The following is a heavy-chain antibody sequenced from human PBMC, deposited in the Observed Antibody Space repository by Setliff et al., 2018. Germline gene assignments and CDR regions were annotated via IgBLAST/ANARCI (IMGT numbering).Heavy chain of an antibody. Sequence: SVKVSCKASGGTFGSSALSWVRQAPGQGLEWMGGIIPMFDTGTYAEKFQGRVTLSADESTSTVYMELTRLRPEDTAIYYCARDKADYYDRSGYSGASDVWGQGTMVTVS. CDR3: ARDKADYYDRSGYSGASDV. D-gene: IGHD3-22*01. J-gene: IGHJ3*01. CDR1: GGTFGSSA. V-gene: IGHV1-69*13. CDR2: IIPMFDTG.